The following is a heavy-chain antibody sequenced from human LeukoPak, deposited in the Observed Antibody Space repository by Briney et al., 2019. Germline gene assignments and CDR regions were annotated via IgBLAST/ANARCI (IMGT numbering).Heavy chain of an antibody. Sequence: SETLSLTCIVSSGSIRGYYWSWIRQSPGKGLEWVGYMYYNGSPNYNPSLKSRVTISVDTSKNQFSLKLSSVTAADTAVYHCARVGIAATGTGALDIWGQGTMVTVSS. D-gene: IGHD6-13*01. CDR1: SGSIRGYY. CDR2: MYYNGSP. V-gene: IGHV4-59*01. J-gene: IGHJ3*02. CDR3: ARVGIAATGTGALDI.